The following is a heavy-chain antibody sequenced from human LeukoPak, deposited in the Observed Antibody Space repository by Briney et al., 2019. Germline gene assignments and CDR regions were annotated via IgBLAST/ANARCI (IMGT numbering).Heavy chain of an antibody. CDR3: ARHRSKWLRSSFDY. V-gene: IGHV4-59*01. J-gene: IGHJ4*02. Sequence: SETLSLTCTVSGGSISSYYWSWIRQPPGKGLEWIGYIYYSGSTNYNPSLKSRVTISVDTSKNQFSLKLSSVTAADTAVYYCARHRSKWLRSSFDYWGQGTLVTVSS. D-gene: IGHD5-12*01. CDR2: IYYSGST. CDR1: GGSISSYY.